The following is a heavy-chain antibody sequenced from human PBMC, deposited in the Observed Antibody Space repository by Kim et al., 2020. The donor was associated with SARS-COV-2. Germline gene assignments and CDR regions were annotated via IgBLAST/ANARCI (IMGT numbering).Heavy chain of an antibody. CDR2: ISAYNGNT. CDR1: GYTFTSYG. J-gene: IGHJ6*02. V-gene: IGHV1-18*01. Sequence: ASVKVSCKASGYTFTSYGISWVRQAPGQGLEWMGWISAYNGNTNYAQKLQGRVTMTTDTSTSTAYMELRSLRSDDTAVYYCARVTSSGWFTPYYYYGMDVWGQGTTVTVPS. CDR3: ARVTSSGWFTPYYYYGMDV. D-gene: IGHD6-19*01.